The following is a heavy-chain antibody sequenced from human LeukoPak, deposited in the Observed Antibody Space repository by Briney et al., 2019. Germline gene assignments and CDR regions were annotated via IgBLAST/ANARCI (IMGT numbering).Heavy chain of an antibody. D-gene: IGHD3-10*01. CDR3: ARVGNDGSGTFHY. CDR1: GYTFSSYG. J-gene: IGHJ4*02. V-gene: IGHV1-18*01. CDR2: ISAYNGKT. Sequence: ASVKVSCKASGYTFSSYGITWVRQAPGQGLQWMAWISAYNGKTNYAQKLQGRVRMTTDTSTSTAYTELRNLTSDDTAVYYCARVGNDGSGTFHYWGQGTLVTVSS.